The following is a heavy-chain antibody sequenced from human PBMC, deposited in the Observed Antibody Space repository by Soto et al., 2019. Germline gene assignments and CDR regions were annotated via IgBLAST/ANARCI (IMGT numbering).Heavy chain of an antibody. CDR3: AKVGTYAMIVVVNYFDY. CDR2: ISGSGGST. V-gene: IGHV3-23*01. Sequence: GGSLRLSCAASGFTFSSYAMSWVRQAPGKGLEWVSAISGSGGSTYYADSVKGRFTISRDNSKNTLYLQMNSLRAEDTAVYYCAKVGTYAMIVVVNYFDYWGQRSLVTVSS. CDR1: GFTFSSYA. D-gene: IGHD3-22*01. J-gene: IGHJ4*02.